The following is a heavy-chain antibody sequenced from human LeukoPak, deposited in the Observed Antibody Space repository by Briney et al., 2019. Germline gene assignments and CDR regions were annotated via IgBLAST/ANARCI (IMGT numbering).Heavy chain of an antibody. J-gene: IGHJ4*02. CDR2: ISGSGGNT. V-gene: IGHV3-23*01. CDR1: GFTFSRNG. CDR3: AKDITLGGFDY. Sequence: GGSLRLSCAASGFTFSRNGMTWVRQAPGKGLEWVSAISGSGGNTYYADSVKGRFTISRDNTKNSLYLQMNSLRAEDTALYYCAKDITLGGFDYWGQGTLVTVSS. D-gene: IGHD3-16*01.